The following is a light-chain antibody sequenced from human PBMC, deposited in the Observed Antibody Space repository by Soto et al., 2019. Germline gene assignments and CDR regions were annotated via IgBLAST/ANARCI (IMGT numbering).Light chain of an antibody. CDR3: KQYNSYWWT. CDR1: QSISSW. J-gene: IGKJ1*01. V-gene: IGKV1-5*03. CDR2: KAS. Sequence: DIQMTQSPSTLSASVGDRVTITCRASQSISSWLAWYQQKPGKAPKLLIYKASSLESGVPSRFSGSGSGTDFTLTISSLQPDDFATYYCKQYNSYWWTFGQGTKVEIK.